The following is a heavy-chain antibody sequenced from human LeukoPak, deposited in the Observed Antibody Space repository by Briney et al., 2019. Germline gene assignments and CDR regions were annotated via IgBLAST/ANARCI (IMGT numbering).Heavy chain of an antibody. CDR1: GGSISSSSYY. V-gene: IGHV4-39*01. Sequence: SETLSLTCTVSGGSISSSSYYWGWIRQPPGKGLEWIGSIYYSGSTYYNPSLKSRVTISVDTSKNQFSLKLSSVTAADTAVYYCARGGTDSGWYSWFDPWGQGTLVTVSS. CDR3: ARGGTDSGWYSWFDP. CDR2: IYYSGST. D-gene: IGHD6-19*01. J-gene: IGHJ5*02.